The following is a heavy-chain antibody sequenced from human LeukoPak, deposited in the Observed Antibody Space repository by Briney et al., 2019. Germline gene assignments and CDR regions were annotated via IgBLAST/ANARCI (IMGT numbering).Heavy chain of an antibody. V-gene: IGHV3-64*01. Sequence: GGSLRLSCAASGFTFSSYAMHWVRQAPGKGLEYVSAISSNGGSTYYANSVKGRFTISRDNSKNTLYPQMGSLRAEDMAVYYCARATSNWSQYYYYGMDLWGQGTTVTVSS. CDR1: GFTFSSYA. CDR3: ARATSNWSQYYYYGMDL. CDR2: ISSNGGST. D-gene: IGHD6-13*01. J-gene: IGHJ6*02.